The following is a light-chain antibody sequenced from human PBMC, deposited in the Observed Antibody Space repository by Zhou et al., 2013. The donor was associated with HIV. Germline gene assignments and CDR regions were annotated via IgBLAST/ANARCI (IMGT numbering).Light chain of an antibody. CDR3: TAWDDSLNGPV. CDR1: TSNIGSNT. J-gene: IGLJ2*01. CDR2: RNN. V-gene: IGLV1-44*01. Sequence: QSMLTQPPSASGTPGSGSPLSCSGSTSNIGSNTVNWYQQFPGTAPKLLIYRNNRRPSGVPDRFSGSKSGTSASLAISGLQSEDEADYYCTAWDDSLNGPVFGGGTKLTVL.